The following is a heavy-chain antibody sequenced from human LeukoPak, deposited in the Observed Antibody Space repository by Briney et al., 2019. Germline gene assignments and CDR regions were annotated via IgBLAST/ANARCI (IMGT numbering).Heavy chain of an antibody. CDR2: ISGSGDNT. Sequence: GGSLRLSCAASGFTFSSFALRWVRQAPGKGLEWVSAISGSGDNTFYADSVRGRFTISRDNSKNILYLQMNSLRGEDTAIYYCAKDFRGSGYFFDYWGQGTLVTVSS. D-gene: IGHD7-27*01. CDR3: AKDFRGSGYFFDY. J-gene: IGHJ4*02. CDR1: GFTFSSFA. V-gene: IGHV3-23*01.